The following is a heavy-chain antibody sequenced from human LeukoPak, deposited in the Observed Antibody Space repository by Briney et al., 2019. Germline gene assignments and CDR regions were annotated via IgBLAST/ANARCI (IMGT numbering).Heavy chain of an antibody. CDR1: GGSMSSYF. J-gene: IGHJ5*02. V-gene: IGHV4-4*09. CDR3: ARQVNVKGRFDP. Sequence: SETLSLTCTVSGGSMSSYFWTWVRQPPGKALEWIGYIYPGGSTNYTPSLKSRVTISVDTSKNQSSLTLSSVTAADTAFCYCARQVNVKGRFDPWGQGTLVTVSS. CDR2: IYPGGST.